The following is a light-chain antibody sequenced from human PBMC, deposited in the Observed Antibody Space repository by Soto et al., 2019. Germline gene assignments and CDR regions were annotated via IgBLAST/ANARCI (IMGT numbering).Light chain of an antibody. Sequence: EIVMTQSPGTLSVSPVERATLSCRASQSVSSHLAWYQQKPGQAPRLLMYGASIRATGIPDRFSGSGSGTEFTLTITSLQPEDFAAYYCQQLYSYPLTCGGGTKGDIK. V-gene: IGKV3D-15*01. CDR3: QQLYSYPLT. CDR1: QSVSSH. CDR2: GAS. J-gene: IGKJ4*01.